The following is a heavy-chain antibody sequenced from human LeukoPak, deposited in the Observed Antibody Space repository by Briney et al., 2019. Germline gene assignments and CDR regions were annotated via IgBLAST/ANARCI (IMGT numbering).Heavy chain of an antibody. V-gene: IGHV1-18*01. CDR2: ISAYNGNT. J-gene: IGHJ4*02. D-gene: IGHD6-13*01. CDR1: GYTFTSYG. CDR3: ARDQSLVAYSSTWFDY. Sequence: ASVKVSCKASGYTFTSYGFSWVRQAPGQGLEWMGWISAYNGNTDYAQNLQGRVTMTTDTLTSTAYMELRSLRSDDTAVYYCARDQSLVAYSSTWFDYWGQGTPVTVSS.